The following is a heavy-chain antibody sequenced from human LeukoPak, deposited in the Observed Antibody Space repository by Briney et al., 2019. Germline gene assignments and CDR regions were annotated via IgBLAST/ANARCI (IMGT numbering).Heavy chain of an antibody. J-gene: IGHJ5*02. CDR1: GGSISSSSYS. CDR3: ARVGASRVGWFDP. CDR2: IYYSGST. D-gene: IGHD1-26*01. Sequence: SETLCLTCSVSGGSISSSSYSWGWIRQPPGKGLEWIGNIYYSGSTNIQPSLKSRVTISVDTSKNQFSLRLTSVTAADTALYYCARVGASRVGWFDPWGQGTLVTVSS. V-gene: IGHV4-39*07.